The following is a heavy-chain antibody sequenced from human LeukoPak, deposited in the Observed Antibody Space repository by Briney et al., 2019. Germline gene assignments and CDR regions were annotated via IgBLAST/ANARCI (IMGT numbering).Heavy chain of an antibody. CDR3: ASAGGSYYGY. V-gene: IGHV4-39*07. J-gene: IGHJ4*02. Sequence: SETLSLTCAVSGGSISSSSYYWGWIRQPPGKGLEWIGSIYYSGSTYYNPSLKSRVTISVDTSKNQFSLKLSSVTAADTAVYYCASAGGSYYGYWGQGTLVTVSS. CDR2: IYYSGST. D-gene: IGHD1-26*01. CDR1: GGSISSSSYY.